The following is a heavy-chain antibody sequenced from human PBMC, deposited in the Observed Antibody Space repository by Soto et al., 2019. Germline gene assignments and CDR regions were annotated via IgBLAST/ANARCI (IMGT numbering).Heavy chain of an antibody. V-gene: IGHV1-46*01. CDR2: INPSGGST. CDR1: GYTFTSYY. Sequence: ASVKVSCKASGYTFTSYYIHWVRQAPGQGAEWMGIINPSGGSTNYVQNFQGRVTMTRDTSTNTVYMELTSLRSEDTAVYYCARETYNWSNWFDPWGQGTLVTVSS. J-gene: IGHJ5*02. D-gene: IGHD1-20*01. CDR3: ARETYNWSNWFDP.